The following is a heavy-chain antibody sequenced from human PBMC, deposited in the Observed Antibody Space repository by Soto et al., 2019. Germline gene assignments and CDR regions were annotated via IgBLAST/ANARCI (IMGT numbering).Heavy chain of an antibody. D-gene: IGHD3-10*01. CDR1: GGSFSGYY. CDR2: INHSGST. J-gene: IGHJ4*02. Sequence: KPSETLSLTCAVYGGSFSGYYWSWIRQPPGKGLEWIGEINHSGSTNYNPSLKSRVTISVDTSKNQFSLKLSSVTAADTAVYYCARGGRSTMVRGVILDYWGQGTLVTVSS. V-gene: IGHV4-34*01. CDR3: ARGGRSTMVRGVILDY.